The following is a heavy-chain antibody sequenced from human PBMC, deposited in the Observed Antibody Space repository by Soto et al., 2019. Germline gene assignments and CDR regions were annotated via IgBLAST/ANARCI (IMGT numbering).Heavy chain of an antibody. D-gene: IGHD1-26*01. Sequence: GGSLRLSCAASGFTFSSHSMNWVRQAPGKGLQWVSSISGSSRNIYYADSVRGRFTNSRDNAKNSLFLHMNSLRAEDTGLYYCARDPSDLWEPDQYFQQWGQGTLVTVLL. CDR2: ISGSSRNI. CDR1: GFTFSSHS. J-gene: IGHJ1*01. CDR3: ARDPSDLWEPDQYFQQ. V-gene: IGHV3-21*01.